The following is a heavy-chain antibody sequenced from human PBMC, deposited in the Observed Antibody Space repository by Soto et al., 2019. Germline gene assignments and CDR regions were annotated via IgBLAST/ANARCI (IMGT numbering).Heavy chain of an antibody. CDR1: GFTFTNHN. Sequence: EVQLVESGGGLVKPGGSLRLSCAASGFTFTNHNMNWVRQAPGKGLEWVPSISSSSSFRNYADSVKGRFSISRDNDKNLVYLQMDSLRAEDTAVYYCARDPPLSVLVVVATDDFWGQGTLVTVSS. CDR2: ISSSSSFR. D-gene: IGHD2-21*01. J-gene: IGHJ4*02. V-gene: IGHV3-21*02. CDR3: ARDPPLSVLVVVATDDF.